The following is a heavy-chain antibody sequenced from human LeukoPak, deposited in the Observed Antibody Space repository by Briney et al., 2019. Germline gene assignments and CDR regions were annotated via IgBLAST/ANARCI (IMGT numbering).Heavy chain of an antibody. Sequence: GSLRLSCAASGFTFSTYWMSWVRQAPGKGLEWIGQVTHGGGTNYNPSLKSRVTISADTSRNQFSLKLSSVTAADTAVYFCGGGGTIAAAGVDYWGHGTLVTVSS. CDR2: VTHGGGT. V-gene: IGHV4-34*08. CDR3: GGGGTIAAAGVDY. D-gene: IGHD6-13*01. J-gene: IGHJ4*01. CDR1: GFTFSTYW.